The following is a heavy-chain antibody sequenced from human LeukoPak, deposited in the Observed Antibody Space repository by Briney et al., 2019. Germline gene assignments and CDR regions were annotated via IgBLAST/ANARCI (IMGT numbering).Heavy chain of an antibody. Sequence: GGSLRLSCAASGFTFSSYAMSWVRQAPGKGLEWVSAISGSGGSTYYADSVKGRFTNSRDNSKNTLYLQMNSLRAEDTAVYYCAKGVGCSGGTCYSGHGMDVWGQGTTVTVSS. CDR2: ISGSGGST. J-gene: IGHJ6*02. CDR3: AKGVGCSGGTCYSGHGMDV. V-gene: IGHV3-23*01. CDR1: GFTFSSYA. D-gene: IGHD2-15*01.